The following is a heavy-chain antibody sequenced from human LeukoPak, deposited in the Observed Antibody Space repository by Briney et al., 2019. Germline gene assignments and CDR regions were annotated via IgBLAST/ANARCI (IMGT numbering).Heavy chain of an antibody. Sequence: PGGSLRLSCAASRFTFSSYVMSGVRQAPGKGLEWVSSITGSGTGTFYADSVRGRFTISRDNSKKTVYLQMNSLRVEDTAVYYCANGGGGFWRQGTLVTVSS. J-gene: IGHJ4*02. D-gene: IGHD3-16*01. V-gene: IGHV3-23*01. CDR2: ITGSGTGT. CDR3: ANGGGGF. CDR1: RFTFSSYV.